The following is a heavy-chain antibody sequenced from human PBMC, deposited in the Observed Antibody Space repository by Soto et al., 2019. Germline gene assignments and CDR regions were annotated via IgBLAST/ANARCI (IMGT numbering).Heavy chain of an antibody. CDR2: VNHSGST. J-gene: IGHJ6*04. V-gene: IGHV4-34*01. CDR3: ARGKRAFGVVIKSAYYSYGLDV. Sequence: SETLSLTCAVYGGSFSGYYWNWIRQPPGKGLEWMGEVNHSGSTNYNPSLKSRVTISVDTSKNHFSLKLTSVTAADTAVYSCARGKRAFGVVIKSAYYSYGLDVRGEGTKVSVTS. D-gene: IGHD3-3*01. CDR1: GGSFSGYY.